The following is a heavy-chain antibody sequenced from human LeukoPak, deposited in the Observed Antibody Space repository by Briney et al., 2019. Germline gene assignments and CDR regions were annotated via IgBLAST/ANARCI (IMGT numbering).Heavy chain of an antibody. J-gene: IGHJ4*02. D-gene: IGHD2-15*01. Sequence: GGSLRLSCAASGFTFSSYSMNWVRQAPGKGLEWVSYISSSSSTIYYADSVKGRFTISRDNAKNSLYLQMNSLRAEDTAVYYCAREEHRVGCSGGSCYSYLYYFDYWGQGTLVTVSS. CDR3: AREEHRVGCSGGSCYSYLYYFDY. CDR1: GFTFSSYS. V-gene: IGHV3-48*01. CDR2: ISSSSSTI.